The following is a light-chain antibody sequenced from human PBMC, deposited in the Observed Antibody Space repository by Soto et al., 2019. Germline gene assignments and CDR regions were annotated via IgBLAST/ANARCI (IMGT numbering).Light chain of an antibody. J-gene: IGKJ1*01. V-gene: IGKV3-15*01. Sequence: IEMTQSPATLSVSPGETVTLSCRASQSARIYLAWYQQKPGRTPRLLIQGASTRAPGVPARFSGSGSGTDFTLTISRLQSEDSAIYYCLQYNQWVWTFGQGTKLEI. CDR3: LQYNQWVWT. CDR1: QSARIY. CDR2: GAS.